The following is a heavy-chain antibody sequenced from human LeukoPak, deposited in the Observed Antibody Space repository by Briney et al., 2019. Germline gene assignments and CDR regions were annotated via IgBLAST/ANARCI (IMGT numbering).Heavy chain of an antibody. CDR3: ARGGWYYFDY. Sequence: GGPLRLSCAASGFTFSNYWMSWVGQAPGKGLEWVANIKQDGSEKYYVDSVKGRFTISRDNAKNSLYLQMNSLRAEDTAVYYCARGGWYYFDYWGQGTLVTVSS. D-gene: IGHD6-19*01. CDR1: GFTFSNYW. CDR2: IKQDGSEK. J-gene: IGHJ4*02. V-gene: IGHV3-7*04.